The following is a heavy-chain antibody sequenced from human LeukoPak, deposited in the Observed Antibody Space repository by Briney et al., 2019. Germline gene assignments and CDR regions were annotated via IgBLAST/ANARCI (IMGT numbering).Heavy chain of an antibody. J-gene: IGHJ5*02. Sequence: AGGSLRLSCAASGFTFSASGMHWVRQAPGRGLEWVAFIWYDGGNKYYADSVKGRFTISRDNSKNTLYLQMNSLRDEDTAVYYCARDLGCSSTICYDGGHWFDPWGQGTLVTVSS. V-gene: IGHV3-33*01. CDR2: IWYDGGNK. D-gene: IGHD2-2*01. CDR1: GFTFSASG. CDR3: ARDLGCSSTICYDGGHWFDP.